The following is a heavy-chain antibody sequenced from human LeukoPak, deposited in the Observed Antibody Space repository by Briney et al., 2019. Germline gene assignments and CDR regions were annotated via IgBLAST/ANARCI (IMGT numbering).Heavy chain of an antibody. J-gene: IGHJ4*02. CDR2: ISGSGGST. CDR1: GFTFSSYA. V-gene: IGHV3-23*01. CDR3: AKGPPNYYDSSGYADY. Sequence: PGGSLRLSCAASGFTFSSYAMSWVRQAPGKGLEWASAISGSGGSTYYADSVKGRFTISRDNSKNTLYLQMNSLRAEDTAVYYCAKGPPNYYDSSGYADYWGQGTLVTVSS. D-gene: IGHD3-22*01.